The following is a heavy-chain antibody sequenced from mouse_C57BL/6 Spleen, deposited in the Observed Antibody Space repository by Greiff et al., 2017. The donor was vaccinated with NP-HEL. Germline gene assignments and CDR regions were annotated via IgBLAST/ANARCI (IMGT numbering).Heavy chain of an antibody. CDR2: INPNYGTT. D-gene: IGHD2-4*01. Sequence: LQESGPELVKPGASVKISCKASGYSFTDYNMNWVKQSNGKSLEWIGVINPNYGTTSYNQKFKGKATLTVDQSSSTASMQLNSLTSEDSAVYYCARRHYDYGYWYFDVWGTGTTVTVSS. CDR1: GYSFTDYN. J-gene: IGHJ1*03. CDR3: ARRHYDYGYWYFDV. V-gene: IGHV1-39*01.